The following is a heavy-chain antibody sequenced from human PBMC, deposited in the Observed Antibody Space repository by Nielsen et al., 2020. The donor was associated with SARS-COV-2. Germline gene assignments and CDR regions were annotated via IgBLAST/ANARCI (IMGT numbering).Heavy chain of an antibody. J-gene: IGHJ4*02. Sequence: GESLKISCAASEFTFGAYSMNWVRQAPGKGLEWVSSISSGSSYIYYADSVKGRFTISRDNAKNSLDLQMNSLRDEDTAVYYCARGGGDYWGQGTLVTVSS. CDR2: ISSGSSYI. D-gene: IGHD3-10*01. CDR3: ARGGGDY. CDR1: EFTFGAYS. V-gene: IGHV3-21*01.